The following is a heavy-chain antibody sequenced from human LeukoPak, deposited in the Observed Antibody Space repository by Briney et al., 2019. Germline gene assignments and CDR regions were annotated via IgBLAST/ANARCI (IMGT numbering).Heavy chain of an antibody. CDR2: IYYSGST. V-gene: IGHV4-30-4*08. J-gene: IGHJ6*02. Sequence: PSETLSLTCSVSGGSISSYGYYWSWIRQPPGKGLEWIGYIYYSGSTYYNPSLKSRVTISVDTSKNQFSLKLSSVTAADTAVYYCARARLYYYYGMDVWGQGTTVTVSS. CDR1: GGSISSYGYY. CDR3: ARARLYYYYGMDV.